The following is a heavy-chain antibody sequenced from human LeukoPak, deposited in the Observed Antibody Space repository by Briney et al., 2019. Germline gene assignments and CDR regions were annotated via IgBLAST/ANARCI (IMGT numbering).Heavy chain of an antibody. CDR3: VKEGFDS. J-gene: IGHJ4*02. CDR2: IYYSGST. CDR1: GGSISHSSYY. V-gene: IGHV4-39*07. Sequence: SETLSLTYTVSGGSISHSSYYWGWIRQPPGKGLEWMGSIYYSGSTYYNPSLKSRVTMPLDTSKNQFSLNLSPVTAADTAVYYCVKEGFDSWGQGTLVTVSS.